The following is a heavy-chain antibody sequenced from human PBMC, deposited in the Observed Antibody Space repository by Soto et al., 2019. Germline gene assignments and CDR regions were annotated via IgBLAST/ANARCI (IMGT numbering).Heavy chain of an antibody. CDR1: GYTFTSYY. CDR2: INPSGGST. Sequence: GASVKVSCKASGYTFTSYYMHWVRQAPGQGLEWMGIINPSGGSTSYAQKFQGRVTMTRDTSTSTVYMELSSLRSEDTAVYYCATLGAYDFWSGYFDYWGQGTLVTVSS. CDR3: ATLGAYDFWSGYFDY. J-gene: IGHJ4*02. D-gene: IGHD3-3*01. V-gene: IGHV1-46*01.